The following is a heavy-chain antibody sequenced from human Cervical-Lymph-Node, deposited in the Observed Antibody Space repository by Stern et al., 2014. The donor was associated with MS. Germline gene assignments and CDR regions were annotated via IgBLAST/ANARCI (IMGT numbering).Heavy chain of an antibody. J-gene: IGHJ1*01. D-gene: IGHD6-19*01. CDR1: GFTFSSYA. Sequence: EVQLLESGGGLVQPGGSLRLSCAASGFTFSSYAMSWVRQAPGKGLEWVSAISGSGGSTYYADSVKGRFTISRDNSKNPLYLQMNSLRAEDTAVYYCAKDLGGSGWDAEYFQHWGQGTLVTVSS. CDR2: ISGSGGST. V-gene: IGHV3-23*01. CDR3: AKDLGGSGWDAEYFQH.